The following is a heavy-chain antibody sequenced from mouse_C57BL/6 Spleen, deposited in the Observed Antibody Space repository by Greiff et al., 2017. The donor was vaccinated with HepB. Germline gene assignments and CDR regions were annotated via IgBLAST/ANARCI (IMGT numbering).Heavy chain of an antibody. D-gene: IGHD4-1*01. CDR3: ARDEGGTRFAY. CDR2: IDPSDSYT. Sequence: QVQLQQPGAELVMPGASVKLSCKASGYTFTSYWMHWVKQRPGQGLEWIGEIDPSDSYTNYNQKFKGKSTLTVDKSSSTAYMQLSSLTSEDSAVYYCARDEGGTRFAYWGQGTLVTVSA. V-gene: IGHV1-69*01. J-gene: IGHJ3*01. CDR1: GYTFTSYW.